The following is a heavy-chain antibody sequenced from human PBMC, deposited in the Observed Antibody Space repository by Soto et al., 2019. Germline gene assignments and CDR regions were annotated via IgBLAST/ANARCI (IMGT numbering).Heavy chain of an antibody. V-gene: IGHV5-51*01. Sequence: GESLKISCKGSGYSFTSYCIGWVRQMPGKGLEWMGIIYPGDSDTRYSPSFQGQVTISADKSISTAYLQWSSLKASDTAMYYCARQLQYGSGSYYKIYYHYYGMDVWGQGTTVTVSS. D-gene: IGHD3-10*01. CDR3: ARQLQYGSGSYYKIYYHYYGMDV. CDR1: GYSFTSYC. J-gene: IGHJ6*02. CDR2: IYPGDSDT.